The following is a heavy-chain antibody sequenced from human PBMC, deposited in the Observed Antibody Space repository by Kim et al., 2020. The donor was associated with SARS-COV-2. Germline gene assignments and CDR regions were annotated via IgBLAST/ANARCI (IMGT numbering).Heavy chain of an antibody. V-gene: IGHV5-10-1*01. CDR3: ARLFSVSGSYTD. Sequence: NYSPSFQGHVTISADKSISTAYLQWSSLKASDNAMYYCARLFSVSGSYTDWGQGTLVTVSS. J-gene: IGHJ4*02. D-gene: IGHD1-26*01.